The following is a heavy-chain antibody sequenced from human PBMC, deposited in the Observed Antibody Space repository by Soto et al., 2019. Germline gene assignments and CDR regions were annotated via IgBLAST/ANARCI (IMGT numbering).Heavy chain of an antibody. Sequence: QLQLQESGSGLVKPSQTLSLTCAVSGGSISSGGYSWSWIRQPPGKGLEWIGYVYHSGSTYYNPSLKSRVTISVDRSKNQFSLKLSSVTAADPAVYYCASRRDGYNYYGYWGQGTLVTVSS. CDR2: VYHSGST. J-gene: IGHJ4*02. CDR3: ASRRDGYNYYGY. V-gene: IGHV4-30-2*01. CDR1: GGSISSGGYS. D-gene: IGHD5-12*01.